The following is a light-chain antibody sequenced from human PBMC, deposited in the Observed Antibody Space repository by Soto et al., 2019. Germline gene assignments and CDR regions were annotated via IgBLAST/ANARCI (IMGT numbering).Light chain of an antibody. V-gene: IGKV3-11*01. Sequence: EIVLTQSPGTLSLSPGERATLSCRASQSVTNFLAWYQQKPGQSPSLLIYNASHRATGIPARFSGSGSGTDFTLTISSREPEDFAVYYGQQRYRWPETFGQGTKVEIK. CDR2: NAS. CDR3: QQRYRWPET. J-gene: IGKJ1*01. CDR1: QSVTNF.